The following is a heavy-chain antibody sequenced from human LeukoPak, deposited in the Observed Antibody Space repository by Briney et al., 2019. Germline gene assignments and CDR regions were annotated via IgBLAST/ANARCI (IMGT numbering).Heavy chain of an antibody. D-gene: IGHD6-13*01. J-gene: IGHJ4*02. V-gene: IGHV3-7*03. CDR2: INQDGSDK. Sequence: GGSLRLSCAASGFTFSSYWMSWVRQAPGKGLEWVANINQDGSDKYYVDSVEGRFTISRDNAKNSLYLQMNSLRAEDTAVYYCARDLMGIAYRGAFYYWGQGTLVTVSS. CDR1: GFTFSSYW. CDR3: ARDLMGIAYRGAFYY.